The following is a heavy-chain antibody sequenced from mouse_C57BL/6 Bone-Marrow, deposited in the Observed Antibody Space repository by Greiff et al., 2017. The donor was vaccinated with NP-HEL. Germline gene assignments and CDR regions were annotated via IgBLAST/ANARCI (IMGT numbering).Heavy chain of an antibody. CDR3: ARDGSSSWFAY. V-gene: IGHV1-69*01. J-gene: IGHJ3*01. Sequence: VQLQQPGAELVMPGASVKLSCKASGYTFTSYWMHWVKQRPGQGLEWIGEIDPSDSYTNYNQQFKGKSTLTVDKSSSTAYMQLSSLTSEDSAVYYCARDGSSSWFAYWGQGTLVTVSA. CDR2: IDPSDSYT. D-gene: IGHD1-1*01. CDR1: GYTFTSYW.